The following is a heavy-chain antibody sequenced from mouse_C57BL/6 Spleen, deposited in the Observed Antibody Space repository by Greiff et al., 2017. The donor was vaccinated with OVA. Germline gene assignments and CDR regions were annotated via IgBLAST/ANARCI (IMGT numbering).Heavy chain of an antibody. J-gene: IGHJ4*01. CDR1: GFTFSDYY. D-gene: IGHD2-2*01. Sequence: EVKLMESEGGLVQPGSSMKLSCTASGFTFSDYYMAWVRQVPEKGLEWVANINYDGSSTYYLDSLKSRFIISRDNAKNILYLQMSSLKSEDTATYYCAREVGYSAMDYWGQGTSVTVSS. V-gene: IGHV5-16*01. CDR3: AREVGYSAMDY. CDR2: INYDGSST.